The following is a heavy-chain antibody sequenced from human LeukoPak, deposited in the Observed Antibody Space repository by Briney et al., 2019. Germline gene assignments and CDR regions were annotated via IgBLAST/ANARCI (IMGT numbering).Heavy chain of an antibody. CDR3: ARADGDRDGYNFWFDP. V-gene: IGHV6-1*01. J-gene: IGHJ5*02. CDR1: GDSVSRNSAA. D-gene: IGHD5-24*01. CDR2: TYYRSKWYN. Sequence: SQTLSLTCAISGDSVSRNSAAWNWIRQSPSRGLEWLGRTYYRSKWYNDYAVSVESRITINPDTSKNQFSLQLNSVTPEDTAVYYCARADGDRDGYNFWFDPWGLGTLVTVSS.